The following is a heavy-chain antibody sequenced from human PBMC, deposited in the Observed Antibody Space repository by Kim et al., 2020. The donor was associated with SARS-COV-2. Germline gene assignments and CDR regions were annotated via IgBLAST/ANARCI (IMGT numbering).Heavy chain of an antibody. CDR3: TTSLTQWELEKFDY. Sequence: GGSLRLSCAASGFTFSNAWMSWVRQAPGKGLEWVGRIKSKTDGGTTDYAAPVKGRFTISRDDSKNTLYLQMNSLKTEDTAVYYCTTSLTQWELEKFDYWGQGTLVTVSS. CDR2: IKSKTDGGTT. J-gene: IGHJ4*02. CDR1: GFTFSNAW. D-gene: IGHD1-26*01. V-gene: IGHV3-15*01.